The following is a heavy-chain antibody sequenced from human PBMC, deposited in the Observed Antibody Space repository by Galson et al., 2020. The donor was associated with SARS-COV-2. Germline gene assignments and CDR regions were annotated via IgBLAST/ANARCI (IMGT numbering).Heavy chain of an antibody. D-gene: IGHD5-18*01. CDR2: ISTSSSYT. CDR3: ARDEGIRGYNYGLLDYGMYF. V-gene: IGHV3-21*01. CDR1: GFPFSTYS. J-gene: IGHJ6*02. Sequence: NSGGSLRLSCAASGFPFSTYSMNWVRLAPGKGLEWVSSISTSSSYTYYVDSVKGRFSISRDNPRNSLYLQMNSLRAEDTAVYYCARDEGIRGYNYGLLDYGMYFWGQGATVTVSS.